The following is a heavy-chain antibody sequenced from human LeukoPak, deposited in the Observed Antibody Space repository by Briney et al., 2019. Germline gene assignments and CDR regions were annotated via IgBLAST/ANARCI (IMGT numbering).Heavy chain of an antibody. D-gene: IGHD4-17*01. CDR2: ISWNSGSI. CDR3: AKDMTGFGYGDYVGC. Sequence: GGSLRLSCAASGFTFDDYAMHWVGHAPGEGLEWVSGISWNSGSIGYADSVKGRFTISRDNAKNSLYLQMNSLRAEDTALYYCAKDMTGFGYGDYVGCWGQGTLVTVSS. CDR1: GFTFDDYA. V-gene: IGHV3-9*01. J-gene: IGHJ4*02.